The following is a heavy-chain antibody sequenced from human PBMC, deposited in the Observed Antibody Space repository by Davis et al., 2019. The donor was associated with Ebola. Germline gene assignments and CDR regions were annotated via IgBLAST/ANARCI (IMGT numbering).Heavy chain of an antibody. J-gene: IGHJ6*02. Sequence: GGSLRLSCAASGFTFSSYAMSWVRQAPGKGLEWVGRIKSKTDGGTTDYAAPVKGRFTISRDDSKNTLYLQMNSRKTEDTAVYYCARRVWYYGMDVWGQGTTVTVSS. V-gene: IGHV3-15*01. CDR3: ARRVWYYGMDV. CDR2: IKSKTDGGTT. CDR1: GFTFSSYA.